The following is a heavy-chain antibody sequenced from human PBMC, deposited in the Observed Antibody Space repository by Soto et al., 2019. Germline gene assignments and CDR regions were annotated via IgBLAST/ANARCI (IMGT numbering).Heavy chain of an antibody. V-gene: IGHV4-59*01. J-gene: IGHJ3*02. CDR1: GFSISSYY. D-gene: IGHD6-6*01. CDR2: IYYSGST. Sequence: SETLSLTCTVSGFSISSYYWIWIRQPPGKGLEWIGYIYYSGSTNYNPSLKSRVTISVDTSKNQFSLKLSSVTAADTAVYYCAREAQLVGGDAFDIWGQGTMVTVSS. CDR3: AREAQLVGGDAFDI.